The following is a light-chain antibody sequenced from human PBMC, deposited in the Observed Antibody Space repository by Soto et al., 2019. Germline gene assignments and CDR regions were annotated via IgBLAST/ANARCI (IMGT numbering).Light chain of an antibody. V-gene: IGKV1-9*01. Sequence: IQLTQSPSSLSASVGDRVTITCRASQGISSYLGWYKQKPGKAPNLLIYDASTLHSGVPSRFSGGGSGTDVTLTSSSLQPEDFATYYCQQVNVYPSTFGGGTKVDIK. CDR2: DAS. CDR1: QGISSY. J-gene: IGKJ4*01. CDR3: QQVNVYPST.